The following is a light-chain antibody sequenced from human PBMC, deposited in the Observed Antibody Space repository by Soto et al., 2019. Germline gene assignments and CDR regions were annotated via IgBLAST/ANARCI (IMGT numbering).Light chain of an antibody. J-gene: IGKJ5*01. V-gene: IGKV3D-20*02. CDR1: ERVNSRS. Sequence: ENVLTQSPGSLSFSPGERAALSCRASERVNSRSLAWYQQKPGQAPRLLIYGVSTRATGISDRFTGSGSGTDFTLTIRSLEPEDFAVYFCQQSSSWPPINFGQGTRLEIK. CDR3: QQSSSWPPIN. CDR2: GVS.